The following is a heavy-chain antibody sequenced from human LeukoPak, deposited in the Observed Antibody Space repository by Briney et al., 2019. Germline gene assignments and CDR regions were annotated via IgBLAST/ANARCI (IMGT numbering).Heavy chain of an antibody. Sequence: PSETLSLTCTVSGGSIISSSYNWGWIRQPPGMGLEWIGSIYYTGRTDYNPSLNGRVTMSVDTSKNQFSLRLTSVTAADTAVSYCARQPTGFPNWFDPWGQGILVTVSS. CDR2: IYYTGRT. CDR1: GGSIISSSYN. D-gene: IGHD3-9*01. J-gene: IGHJ5*02. V-gene: IGHV4-39*01. CDR3: ARQPTGFPNWFDP.